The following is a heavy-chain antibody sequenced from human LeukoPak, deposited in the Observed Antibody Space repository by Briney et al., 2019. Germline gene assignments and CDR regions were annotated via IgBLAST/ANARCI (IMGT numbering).Heavy chain of an antibody. Sequence: PSETLSLTCAVYGGSFSGYYWSWIRQPPGKGLEWIGEINHSGSTNYNPSLKSRVTISVDTSKNQFSLKLSSVTAADTTVYYCARGRGSSRRVYFDYWGQGTLVTVSS. CDR3: ARGRGSSRRVYFDY. CDR2: INHSGST. J-gene: IGHJ4*02. V-gene: IGHV4-34*01. D-gene: IGHD6-13*01. CDR1: GGSFSGYY.